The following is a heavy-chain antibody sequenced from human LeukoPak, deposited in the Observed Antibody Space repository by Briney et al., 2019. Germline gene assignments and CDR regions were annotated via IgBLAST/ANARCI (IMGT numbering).Heavy chain of an antibody. Sequence: GASVKVSCKASGYTFTGYYMHWVRQAPGQGLEWMGWINPNSGGTNYAQKFQGRVTMNRDTSISTAYMELSRLRSDDTGVYYCAIGFWSGYYFDYWGQGTLVTVSS. D-gene: IGHD3-3*01. CDR2: INPNSGGT. CDR1: GYTFTGYY. J-gene: IGHJ4*02. V-gene: IGHV1-2*02. CDR3: AIGFWSGYYFDY.